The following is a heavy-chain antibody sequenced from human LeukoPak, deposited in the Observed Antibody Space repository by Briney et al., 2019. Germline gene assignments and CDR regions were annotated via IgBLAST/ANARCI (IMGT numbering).Heavy chain of an antibody. Sequence: PGGSLRLSCAASGFTFSSYAMSWVRQAPGKGLELVSAISGSGGSTYYADSVKGRFTISRDNSKNTLYLQMNSLRAEDTALYFCIRDLFDDYSLDYWGQGALVTVSS. V-gene: IGHV3-23*01. CDR1: GFTFSSYA. D-gene: IGHD4-11*01. CDR3: IRDLFDDYSLDY. CDR2: ISGSGGST. J-gene: IGHJ4*02.